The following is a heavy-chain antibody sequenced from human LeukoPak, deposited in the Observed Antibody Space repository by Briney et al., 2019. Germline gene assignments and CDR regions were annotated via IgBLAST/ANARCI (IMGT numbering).Heavy chain of an antibody. CDR3: ARMYSSAYYGMDV. Sequence: SGTLSLTCAVSGGSISSSNWWSWVRQPPGKGLEWIGEIYHSGSTNYNPSLKIRVTISVDKSKNQFSLKLSSVTAADPAVYYCARMYSSAYYGMDVWGKGTTVTVSS. D-gene: IGHD6-19*01. CDR1: GGSISSSNW. V-gene: IGHV4-4*02. J-gene: IGHJ6*04. CDR2: IYHSGST.